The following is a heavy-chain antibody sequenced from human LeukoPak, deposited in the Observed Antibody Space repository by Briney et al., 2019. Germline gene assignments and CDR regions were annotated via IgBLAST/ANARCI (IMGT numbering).Heavy chain of an antibody. J-gene: IGHJ6*03. CDR2: IYYSGST. CDR3: ARDLRWRYYYYMDV. D-gene: IGHD4-23*01. Sequence: SETLSLTCTVSGGSISSYYWSWIRQPPGKGLEWIGYIYYSGSTNFNPSLKSRVTISVDTSKNQFSLKLSSVTAADTAVYYCARDLRWRYYYYMDVWGKGTTVTVSS. CDR1: GGSISSYY. V-gene: IGHV4-59*01.